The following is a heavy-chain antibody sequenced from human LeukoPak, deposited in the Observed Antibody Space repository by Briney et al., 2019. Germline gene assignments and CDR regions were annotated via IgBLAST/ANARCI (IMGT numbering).Heavy chain of an antibody. CDR1: GFTFSSYA. Sequence: TGGSLRLSCAASGFTFSSYAMSWVRQAPGKELEWVSSLSASGGTTYYADSVKGRFTISRDNSKNTLYLQMYSLRAEDSAVYYCAKDPREYCSSTSCPNWFDPWGQGTLVTVSS. CDR3: AKDPREYCSSTSCPNWFDP. V-gene: IGHV3-23*01. D-gene: IGHD2-2*01. CDR2: LSASGGTT. J-gene: IGHJ5*02.